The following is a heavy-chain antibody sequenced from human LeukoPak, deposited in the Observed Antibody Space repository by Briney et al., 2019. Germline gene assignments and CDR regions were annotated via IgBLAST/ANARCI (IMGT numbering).Heavy chain of an antibody. V-gene: IGHV4-34*01. Sequence: PSETLSLTCAVYGGSFSGYYWSWIRQPPGKGLEWIGEINHSGSTNYNPSLKSRVTISVDTSKNQFSLKLSSVTAADTAVYYCARTEVNHYYDSSGYYNYWGQGTLVTVSS. J-gene: IGHJ4*02. D-gene: IGHD3-22*01. CDR1: GGSFSGYY. CDR3: ARTEVNHYYDSSGYYNY. CDR2: INHSGST.